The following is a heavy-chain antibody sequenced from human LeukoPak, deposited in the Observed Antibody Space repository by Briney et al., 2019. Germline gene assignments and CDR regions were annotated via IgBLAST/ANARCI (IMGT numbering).Heavy chain of an antibody. CDR2: ISGGGGTT. V-gene: IGHV3-23*01. CDR3: ASRVGYYFDN. CDR1: GFTFSSYN. J-gene: IGHJ4*02. Sequence: PGGSLRLSCAASGFTFSSYNMNWVRQAPGKGLEWVSGISGGGGTTYYADSVKGRFTISRDNSKNTLYLQMNSLRAEDTAVHYCASRVGYYFDNWGQGTLVTVSS. D-gene: IGHD5-24*01.